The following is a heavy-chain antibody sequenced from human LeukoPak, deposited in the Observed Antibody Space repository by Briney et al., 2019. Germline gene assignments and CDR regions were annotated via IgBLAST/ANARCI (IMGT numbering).Heavy chain of an antibody. D-gene: IGHD3-22*01. CDR3: ASNNNYYDSSGYHNWFDP. CDR1: GGTFSSYA. CDR2: IIPILGIA. J-gene: IGHJ5*02. Sequence: ASVKVSCKASGGTFSSYAISWVRQAPGQGLEWMGRIIPILGIANYAQKFQGRVTITADKSTSTAYMVLSSLRSEDTAAYYCASNNNYYDSSGYHNWFDPWGQGTLVTVSS. V-gene: IGHV1-69*04.